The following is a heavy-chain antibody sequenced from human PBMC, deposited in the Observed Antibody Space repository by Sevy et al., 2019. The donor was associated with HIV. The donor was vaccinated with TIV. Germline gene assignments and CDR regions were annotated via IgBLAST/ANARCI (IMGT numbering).Heavy chain of an antibody. D-gene: IGHD2-15*01. Sequence: ASVKVSCKASGYTFTGYYMHWVRQAPGQGLEWMGRINPNSGGTNYAQKFQGRVTMTRDTSISTAYMELSRLRCDDTAVYYCASFYCSGGSCSNSYYFDYWGQGTLVTVSS. CDR3: ASFYCSGGSCSNSYYFDY. V-gene: IGHV1-2*06. CDR2: INPNSGGT. CDR1: GYTFTGYY. J-gene: IGHJ4*02.